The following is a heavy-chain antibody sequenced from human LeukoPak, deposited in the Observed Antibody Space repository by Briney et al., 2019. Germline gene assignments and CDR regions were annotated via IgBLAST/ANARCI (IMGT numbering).Heavy chain of an antibody. V-gene: IGHV3-23*01. CDR1: GFTFSSYA. CDR3: AKDRSYGAVAGTIDY. D-gene: IGHD6-19*01. Sequence: PGGSLRLSCAASGFTFSSYAMSWVRQAPGKGLEWASAISGSGGSTYYADSVRGRFTISRDNSKNMLYLQMNSLRAEDTAVYYCAKDRSYGAVAGTIDYWGQETLVTVSS. J-gene: IGHJ4*02. CDR2: ISGSGGST.